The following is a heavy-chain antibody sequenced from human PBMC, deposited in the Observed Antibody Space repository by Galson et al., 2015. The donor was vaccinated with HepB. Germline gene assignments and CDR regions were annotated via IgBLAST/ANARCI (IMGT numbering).Heavy chain of an antibody. D-gene: IGHD6-19*01. CDR1: GFTFSSYA. CDR2: IWYDGSNK. Sequence: SLRLSCAASGFTFSSYAMHWVRQAPGKGLEWVAVIWYDGSNKYYADSVKGRFTISRGNSKNTLYLQMNSLRAEDTAVYYCAREGRKSSGWLDYYYYGMDVWGQGTTVTVSS. J-gene: IGHJ6*02. CDR3: AREGRKSSGWLDYYYYGMDV. V-gene: IGHV3-33*08.